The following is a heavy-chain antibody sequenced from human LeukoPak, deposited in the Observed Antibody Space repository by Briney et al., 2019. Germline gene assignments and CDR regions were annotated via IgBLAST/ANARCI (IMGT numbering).Heavy chain of an antibody. V-gene: IGHV3-21*01. J-gene: IGHJ4*02. CDR3: ARAGGSTVSHSDY. CDR2: ISSSTSYI. Sequence: GGSLRLSCTASGFTFSSYAMNWIRQAPGKGLEWVSSISSSTSYIYYADSVKGRFTISKDNAKNSLYLQMNSLRAEDTAVYYCARAGGSTVSHSDYWGQGTLVTVSS. D-gene: IGHD4-17*01. CDR1: GFTFSSYA.